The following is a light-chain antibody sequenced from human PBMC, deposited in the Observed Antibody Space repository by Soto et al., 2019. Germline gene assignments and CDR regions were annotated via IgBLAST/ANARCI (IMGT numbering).Light chain of an antibody. V-gene: IGLV1-44*01. CDR3: SALDASLNGYV. CDR2: SNY. J-gene: IGLJ1*01. CDR1: RSNIGSKT. Sequence: QSVLTQAVSATRAAGQRGTISKSRRRSNIGSKTVNWYQLLPGTAPNLLIYSNYQRPSGVPDRFSGSKSGTSASLAISGRQSEDEANDYCSALDASLNGYVFGTGTKVTVL.